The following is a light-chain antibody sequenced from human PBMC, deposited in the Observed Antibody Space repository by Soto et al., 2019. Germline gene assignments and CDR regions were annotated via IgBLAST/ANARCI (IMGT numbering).Light chain of an antibody. CDR2: GAS. CDR1: QGIRTD. V-gene: IGKV1-6*01. CDR3: LQDYSYPRT. J-gene: IGKJ1*01. Sequence: AVQLTQSPCSLSSSVGDRVTITCRASQGIRTDLGWYQQSPGKAPKVLIFGASTLQSGVPSRFSGSGSGPDFTLTISSRQPEDVATYYWLQDYSYPRTFGQGTKVGIK.